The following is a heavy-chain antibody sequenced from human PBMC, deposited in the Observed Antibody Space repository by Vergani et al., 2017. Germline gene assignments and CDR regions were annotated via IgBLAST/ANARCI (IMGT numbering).Heavy chain of an antibody. D-gene: IGHD2-2*02. CDR3: VRDRGLCAGGRCYTEAWDY. V-gene: IGHV3-30-3*01. CDR2: ISFDGTNE. J-gene: IGHJ4*02. CDR1: GFALNRHA. Sequence: QVQLVESGGGVVQPGTSLRLSCVVSGFALNRHAMYWVRQAPGKGREWVVGISFDGTNEYYPDLVKGRFTISRDIAKNTLYLQVGSLRLEDTGVYHCVRDRGLCAGGRCYTEAWDYWGQGTPVTVSS.